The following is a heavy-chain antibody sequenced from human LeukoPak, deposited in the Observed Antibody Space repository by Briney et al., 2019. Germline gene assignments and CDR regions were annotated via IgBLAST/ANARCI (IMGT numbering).Heavy chain of an antibody. Sequence: PSETLSLTCTVSGGSISNYYWNWIRQPPGKGLEWVGYIYSSGSSSYSPSLKSRVTISLDTNKNQFSLKLSSVTAADTAVYYCARDSGGYFIDYWGQGTLVTVSS. D-gene: IGHD2-21*01. V-gene: IGHV4-4*08. CDR2: IYSSGSS. J-gene: IGHJ4*02. CDR3: ARDSGGYFIDY. CDR1: GGSISNYY.